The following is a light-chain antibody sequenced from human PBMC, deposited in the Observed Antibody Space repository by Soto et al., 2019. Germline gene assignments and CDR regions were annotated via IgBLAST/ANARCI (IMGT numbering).Light chain of an antibody. CDR3: CSYRGSHTWV. J-gene: IGLJ3*02. CDR2: DVY. V-gene: IGLV2-11*01. Sequence: QSVLTQPRSVSGSPGQSVTISCTGTNGDIANYNFVSWFQQHPGKAPKVMIYDVYKRPSGVPDRFSGSSSGDTASLTISGLQAEDEADYYCCSYRGSHTWVFGGGTKLTVL. CDR1: NGDIANYNF.